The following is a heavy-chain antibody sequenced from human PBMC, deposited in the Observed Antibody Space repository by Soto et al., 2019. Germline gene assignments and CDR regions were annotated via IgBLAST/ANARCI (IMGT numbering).Heavy chain of an antibody. CDR3: AKDQSGDYDAFDI. J-gene: IGHJ3*02. D-gene: IGHD4-17*01. CDR1: GFTFSSYA. V-gene: IGHV3-23*01. Sequence: PGGSLRLSCAASGFTFSSYAMSWVRQAPGKGLEWVSAISGSGGSTYYADSVKGRFTISRDNSKNTLYLQMNSLRAEDTAVYYWAKDQSGDYDAFDIWGQGIMVTVSS. CDR2: ISGSGGST.